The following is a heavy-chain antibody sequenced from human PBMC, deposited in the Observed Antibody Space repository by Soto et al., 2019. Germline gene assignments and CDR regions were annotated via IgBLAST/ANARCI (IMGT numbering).Heavy chain of an antibody. CDR1: GYTLSSHG. J-gene: IGHJ6*02. Sequence: GAPVKVSCKASGYTLSSHGISWVRQAPGQGLEWMGWISAYNGNTNYAQKLQGRVTMTTDTSTSTAYMELRSLRSDDTAVYYCARDVMMEDIVVVVAARYYYGMDVWG. D-gene: IGHD2-15*01. V-gene: IGHV1-18*04. CDR2: ISAYNGNT. CDR3: ARDVMMEDIVVVVAARYYYGMDV.